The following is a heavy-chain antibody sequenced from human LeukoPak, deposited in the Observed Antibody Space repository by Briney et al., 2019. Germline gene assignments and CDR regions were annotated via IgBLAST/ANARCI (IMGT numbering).Heavy chain of an antibody. CDR3: ARVEDLYYDILTGYQGPNWFDP. V-gene: IGHV1-2*02. Sequence: ASVKVSCKASGYTFTGYYIHWVRQAPGQGLEWMGWINPNSAGTNYAQKLQGRVTMTTDTSTSTAYMELRSLRSDDTAVYYCARVEDLYYDILTGYQGPNWFDPWGQGTLVTVSS. CDR1: GYTFTGYY. D-gene: IGHD3-9*01. J-gene: IGHJ5*02. CDR2: INPNSAGT.